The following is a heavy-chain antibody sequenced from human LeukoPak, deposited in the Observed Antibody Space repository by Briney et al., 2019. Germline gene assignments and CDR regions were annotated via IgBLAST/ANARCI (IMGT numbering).Heavy chain of an antibody. Sequence: GGSLRLSCAASEFTFSSYAMSWVRQAPGKGLEWVSAISGSGGSTYYADSVKGRFTISRDNPKNTLYLQMNSLRAEDTAIYYCAKDHLVYSGYDWDYWGQGTLVTVSS. CDR2: ISGSGGST. J-gene: IGHJ4*02. CDR1: EFTFSSYA. CDR3: AKDHLVYSGYDWDY. D-gene: IGHD5-12*01. V-gene: IGHV3-23*01.